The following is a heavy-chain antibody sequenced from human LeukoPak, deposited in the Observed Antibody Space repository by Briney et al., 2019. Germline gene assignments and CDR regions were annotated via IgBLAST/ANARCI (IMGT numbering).Heavy chain of an antibody. Sequence: GASVKVSCKASGYTFTSYGISWVRQAPGQGLEWMGWIGACNGNTNYAQKLQGRATMTTDTSTSTAYMELRSLRSDDTAVYYCARGPYYYDSSGYYFGYWGQGTLVTVSS. V-gene: IGHV1-18*01. CDR2: IGACNGNT. CDR1: GYTFTSYG. D-gene: IGHD3-22*01. CDR3: ARGPYYYDSSGYYFGY. J-gene: IGHJ4*02.